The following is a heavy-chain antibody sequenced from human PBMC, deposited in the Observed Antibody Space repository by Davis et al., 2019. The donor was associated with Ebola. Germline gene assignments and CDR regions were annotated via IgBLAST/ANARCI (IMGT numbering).Heavy chain of an antibody. J-gene: IGHJ4*02. CDR1: GFSFSSCS. CDR3: ARDSEYSSSWYLHGVAWDY. D-gene: IGHD6-13*01. V-gene: IGHV3-21*06. Sequence: GGSLRLSCAASGFSFSSCSMNWVCQAPAKGLEWVSSISSSSTSRYYVDSVKGRFTISRDNAKNSLYLQMNSLRAEDTAVYYCARDSEYSSSWYLHGVAWDYWGQGTLVTVSS. CDR2: ISSSSTSR.